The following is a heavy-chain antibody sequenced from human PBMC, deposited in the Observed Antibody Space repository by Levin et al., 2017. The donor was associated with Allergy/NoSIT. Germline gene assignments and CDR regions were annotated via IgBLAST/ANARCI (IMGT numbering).Heavy chain of an antibody. CDR1: GASISGGTFY. Sequence: SETLSLTCTVSGASISGGTFYWSWIRQRPGKGLEWIGFIHHSGSAYYNPSLKSRLTMSIDTSKSQFSLRVTSVTAADTAVYYCARDECAWLGECYGMDVWGQGTTVIVSS. CDR3: ARDECAWLGECYGMDV. CDR2: IHHSGSA. V-gene: IGHV4-31*03. J-gene: IGHJ6*02. D-gene: IGHD3-10*01.